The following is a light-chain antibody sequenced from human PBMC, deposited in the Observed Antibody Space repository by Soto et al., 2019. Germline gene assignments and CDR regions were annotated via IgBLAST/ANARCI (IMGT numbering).Light chain of an antibody. Sequence: QTVVTQSSSASASLGSSVKLTCTLSSGHSSYIIAWHQQQPGKAPRYLMKLEGSGSYNKGSGVPDRFSGSSSGADRYLTISNLQSEDEADYYCETWDSNIHKVFGGGTKVTVL. V-gene: IGLV4-60*03. CDR2: LEGSGSY. CDR1: SGHSSYI. CDR3: ETWDSNIHKV. J-gene: IGLJ3*02.